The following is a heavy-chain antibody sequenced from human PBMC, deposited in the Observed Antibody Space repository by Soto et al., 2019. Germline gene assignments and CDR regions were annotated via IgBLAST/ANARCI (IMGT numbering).Heavy chain of an antibody. D-gene: IGHD6-6*01. CDR3: ARAGEYSSSYYYYGMDV. V-gene: IGHV3-11*01. J-gene: IGHJ6*02. CDR1: GFTFSDYY. Sequence: GSLRLSCAASGFTFSDYYMSWIRQAPGKGLEWVSYISSSGSTIYYADSVKGRFTISRDNAKNSLYLQMNSLRAEDTAVYYCARAGEYSSSYYYYGMDVWGQGTTVTVSS. CDR2: ISSSGSTI.